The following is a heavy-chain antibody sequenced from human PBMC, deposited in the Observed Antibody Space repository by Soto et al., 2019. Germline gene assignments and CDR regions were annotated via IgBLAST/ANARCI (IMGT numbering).Heavy chain of an antibody. Sequence: QVQLQESGPRLVKPSQTLSLTCTVSGGSISSGDYYWSWIRQPPGKGLEWIGYIYYSGSTYYNPSLKSRVTISVDTSKNQFSLKLSSVTAADTAVYYCANNHYYDSSGYYYNWFDPWGQGTLVTVSS. CDR1: GGSISSGDYY. CDR3: ANNHYYDSSGYYYNWFDP. CDR2: IYYSGST. V-gene: IGHV4-30-4*01. J-gene: IGHJ5*02. D-gene: IGHD3-22*01.